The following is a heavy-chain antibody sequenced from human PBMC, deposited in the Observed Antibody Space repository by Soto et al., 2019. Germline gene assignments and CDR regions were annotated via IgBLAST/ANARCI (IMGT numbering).Heavy chain of an antibody. J-gene: IGHJ1*01. Sequence: EVHLVESGGGLVKPGGSLRLPCEASVLSFINAWRTGSRRAPGKGREWVGRIKSQTDGGTTEYGAPGRGRFTISRDDSTNMLFLQMSSLRSEDTAVYYCTSFSVVTANEHWGQGALVTVSS. CDR1: VLSFINAW. V-gene: IGHV3-15*07. CDR3: TSFSVVTANEH. D-gene: IGHD2-21*02. CDR2: IKSQTDGGTT.